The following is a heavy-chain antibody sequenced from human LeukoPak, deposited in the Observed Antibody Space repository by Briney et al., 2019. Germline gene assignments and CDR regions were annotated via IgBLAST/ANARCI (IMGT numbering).Heavy chain of an antibody. CDR3: ARNGDYYDSSGYYFVGLREGMDV. V-gene: IGHV4-61*05. J-gene: IGHJ6*02. Sequence: SETLSLTCTVSGGSISSSSYYWGWIRQPPGKGLEWIGYIYYSGSTNYNPSLKSRVTISVDTSKNQFSLKLSSVTAADTAVYYCARNGDYYDSSGYYFVGLREGMDVWGQGTTVTVSS. D-gene: IGHD3-22*01. CDR2: IYYSGST. CDR1: GGSISSSSYY.